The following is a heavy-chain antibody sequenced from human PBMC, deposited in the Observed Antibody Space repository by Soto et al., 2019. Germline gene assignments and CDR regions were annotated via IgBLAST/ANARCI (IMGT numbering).Heavy chain of an antibody. Sequence: EVQLLESGGGLVQPGGSLRLSCAASGFTFSSYWMSWVRQAPGKGLEWVANIKQDGSEKYYVDSVKGRFTISRDNAKNSLYLQMNSLRAEDTAVYYCARGPLAAAGPHYYYGMDVWGQGTTVTVSS. CDR1: GFTFSSYW. D-gene: IGHD6-13*01. V-gene: IGHV3-7*03. CDR2: IKQDGSEK. CDR3: ARGPLAAAGPHYYYGMDV. J-gene: IGHJ6*02.